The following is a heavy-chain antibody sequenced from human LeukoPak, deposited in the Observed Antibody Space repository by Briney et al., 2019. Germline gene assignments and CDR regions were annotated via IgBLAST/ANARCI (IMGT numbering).Heavy chain of an antibody. D-gene: IGHD2-21*02. CDR1: GFTFDDYT. CDR2: ISWDGGRA. CDR3: AKDSGKGNDFFDY. V-gene: IGHV3-43*01. J-gene: IGHJ4*02. Sequence: GGSLRLSCAASGFTFDDYTMHWVRQAPGKGLEWVSLISWDGGRAYYADSVKGRFTISRDNSKKSLYLQTNFLRTEDTALYYCAKDSGKGNDFFDYWGQGTLVSVSS.